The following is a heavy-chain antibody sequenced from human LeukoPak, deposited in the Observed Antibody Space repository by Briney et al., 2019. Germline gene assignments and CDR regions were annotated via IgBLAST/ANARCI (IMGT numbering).Heavy chain of an antibody. V-gene: IGHV3-72*01. CDR1: GFTFSDHY. D-gene: IGHD6-19*01. J-gene: IGHJ3*02. Sequence: GGALRLSCAASGFTFSDHYMDWVRQAPGKGLEWVGRTIDKANSYTTEYAASVKGRFTISRDDSKNSLYLHMNSLKTEDTAVYYCAREGSGWSGGFGAFDIWGQGTMVTVCS. CDR3: AREGSGWSGGFGAFDI. CDR2: TIDKANSYTT.